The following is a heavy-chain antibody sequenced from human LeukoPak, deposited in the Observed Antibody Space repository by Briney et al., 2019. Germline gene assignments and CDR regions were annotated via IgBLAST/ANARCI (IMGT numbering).Heavy chain of an antibody. CDR1: GYSFTSYW. V-gene: IGHV5-51*01. J-gene: IGHJ3*02. Sequence: GESLKISCKGSGYSFTSYWIGWVRQMPGKGLEWMGIIYPGDSGTRYSPSFQGQVTISADKTISTAYLQWSSLKASDTAMYYCARPPYYYDSSGIARSDAFDIWGQGTMVTVSS. CDR3: ARPPYYYDSSGIARSDAFDI. D-gene: IGHD3-22*01. CDR2: IYPGDSGT.